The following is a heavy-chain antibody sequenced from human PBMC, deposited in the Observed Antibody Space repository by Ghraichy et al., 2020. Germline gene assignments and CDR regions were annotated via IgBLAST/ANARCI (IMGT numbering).Heavy chain of an antibody. D-gene: IGHD1-1*01. CDR2: IYYSGST. J-gene: IGHJ5*02. CDR3: ARDPNLSDYAVGFDP. Sequence: SETLSLTCTVSGGSISSYYWSWIRQPPGKGLEWIGYIYYSGSTNYNPSLKSRVTISVDTSKNQFSLKLSSVTAADTAVYYCARDPNLSDYAVGFDPWGQGTLVTVSS. V-gene: IGHV4-59*01. CDR1: GGSISSYY.